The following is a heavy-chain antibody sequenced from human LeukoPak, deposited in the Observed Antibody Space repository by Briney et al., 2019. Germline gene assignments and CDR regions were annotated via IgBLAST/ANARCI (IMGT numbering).Heavy chain of an antibody. CDR1: GFTFSSYW. CDR3: ARWGGNGYY. D-gene: IGHD3-22*01. CDR2: INQDGSEK. J-gene: IGHJ4*02. Sequence: GGSLRLSYAASGFTFSSYWMSWVRQAPGKGLEWVANINQDGSEKYYVDSVKGRFTISRDNAKSSLYLQMNSLRAEDTAVYYCARWGGNGYYLDQGTLVTVSS. V-gene: IGHV3-7*01.